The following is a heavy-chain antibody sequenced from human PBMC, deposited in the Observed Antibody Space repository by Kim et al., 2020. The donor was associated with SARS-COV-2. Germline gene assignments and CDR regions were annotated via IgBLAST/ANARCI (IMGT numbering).Heavy chain of an antibody. CDR3: VREKFAVLPFDS. V-gene: IGHV3-30*16. CDR1: GFNIAKYA. J-gene: IGHJ4*02. CDR2: TSSDGGNK. D-gene: IGHD3-16*01. Sequence: GGSLRLSCVASGFNIAKYALHWVRQAPGKGLEWVAVTSSDGGNKHYADAVKGRFTISRDDSENVLYLQMNTLRVEDTAVYFCVREKFAVLPFDSWGQGTL.